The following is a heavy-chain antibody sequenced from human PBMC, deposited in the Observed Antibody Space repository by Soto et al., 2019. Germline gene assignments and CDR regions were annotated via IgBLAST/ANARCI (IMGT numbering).Heavy chain of an antibody. CDR3: AKNNYRLVFDI. D-gene: IGHD3-16*02. CDR2: INPNSGNT. Sequence: ASVKVSCKASGYTFASYDINWVRQAAGQGLEWMGWINPNSGNTDYAQKFQGRVTMTRDTSITTAYMELSSLRSEDTAVYYCAKNNYRLVFDIWGQGTMVTVSS. CDR1: GYTFASYD. V-gene: IGHV1-8*01. J-gene: IGHJ3*02.